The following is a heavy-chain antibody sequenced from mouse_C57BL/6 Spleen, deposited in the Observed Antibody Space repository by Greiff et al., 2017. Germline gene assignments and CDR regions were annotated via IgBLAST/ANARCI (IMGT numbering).Heavy chain of an antibody. J-gene: IGHJ2*01. CDR1: GYTFTSYW. Sequence: QVQLQQPGAELVKPGASVKMSCKASGYTFTSYWITWVKQRPGQGLEWIGDIYPGSGSTNYNEKFKSKATLTVDTSSSTAYMQLSSLTSEDSAVYYCAREKDYDYDFDYWGQGTTLTVSS. D-gene: IGHD2-4*01. CDR3: AREKDYDYDFDY. CDR2: IYPGSGST. V-gene: IGHV1-55*01.